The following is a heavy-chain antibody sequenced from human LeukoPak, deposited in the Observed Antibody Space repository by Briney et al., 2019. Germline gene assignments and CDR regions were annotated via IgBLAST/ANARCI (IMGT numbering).Heavy chain of an antibody. D-gene: IGHD6-13*01. J-gene: IGHJ5*01. CDR1: GGSISSYY. Sequence: PSETLSLTCTVSGGSISSYYWSWIRQPPGKGLGWIGYIYYSGGTNYNPSLKSRVTISVDTSKNQFSLKLSSVTAADTALYYCARSIAAPGRWFDSWGQGTLVTVSS. V-gene: IGHV4-59*08. CDR3: ARSIAAPGRWFDS. CDR2: IYYSGGT.